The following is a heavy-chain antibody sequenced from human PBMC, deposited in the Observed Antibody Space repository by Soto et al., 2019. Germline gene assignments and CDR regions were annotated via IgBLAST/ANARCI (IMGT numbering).Heavy chain of an antibody. CDR3: ARSAVAITSVGYFDY. V-gene: IGHV4-28*01. J-gene: IGHJ4*02. CDR1: GYSISSSNW. Sequence: QVQLQESGPGLVKPSDTLSLTCAVSGYSISSSNWWGWIRQPPGKGLEWFGYIYYRGSTYYNPSLKSRGTMSVDTSKNQFSLKLSSVTAVDTAVYYCARSAVAITSVGYFDYWGQGTLVTVSS. CDR2: IYYRGST. D-gene: IGHD3-22*01.